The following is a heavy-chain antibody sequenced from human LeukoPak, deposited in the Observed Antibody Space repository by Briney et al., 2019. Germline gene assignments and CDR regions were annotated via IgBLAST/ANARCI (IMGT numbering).Heavy chain of an antibody. CDR2: ISGSGGST. CDR1: GFTFSSYA. CDR3: AKDSGSGSFYFDY. D-gene: IGHD1-26*01. V-gene: IGHV3-23*01. J-gene: IGHJ4*02. Sequence: GGSLRLSCAGSGFTFSSYAMSWVRQAPGKGLEWVSAISGSGGSTYYADSVKGRFTISRDNSKNTLYLQMNSLRAEDTAVYYCAKDSGSGSFYFDYWGQGTLVTVSS.